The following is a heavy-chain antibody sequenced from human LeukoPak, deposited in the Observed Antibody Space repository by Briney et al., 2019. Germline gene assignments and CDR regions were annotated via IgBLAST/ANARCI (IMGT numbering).Heavy chain of an antibody. Sequence: ETLSLTCTVSGGSISSSSYYWGWVRQAPGKGLEWVATIKQDGSEKFYVDSVKGRFTISRDNAKKSLYLQMNSLRAEDTAVYYCASLNSDAFDIWGQGTMVTVP. D-gene: IGHD1-7*01. V-gene: IGHV3-7*01. J-gene: IGHJ3*02. CDR2: IKQDGSEK. CDR3: ASLNSDAFDI. CDR1: GGSISSSSYY.